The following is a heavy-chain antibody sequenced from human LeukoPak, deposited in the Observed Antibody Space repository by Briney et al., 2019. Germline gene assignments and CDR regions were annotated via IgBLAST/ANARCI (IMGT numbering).Heavy chain of an antibody. CDR3: ARPLQGIVGATGFDY. CDR1: EYSFATYW. CDR2: IYPSDSDT. V-gene: IGHV5-51*01. J-gene: IGHJ4*02. Sequence: GESLKISCQGSEYSFATYWIAWLRQMPGKGLEWMGIIYPSDSDTRYSPSFQGQVTISADKSIKTAYLQWSSLKASDTAMYYCARPLQGIVGATGFDYWGQGTLVTVSS. D-gene: IGHD1-26*01.